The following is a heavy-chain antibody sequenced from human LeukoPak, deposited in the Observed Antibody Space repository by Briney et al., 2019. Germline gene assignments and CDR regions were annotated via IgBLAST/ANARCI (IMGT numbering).Heavy chain of an antibody. D-gene: IGHD2-21*02. CDR2: IRAYNGNT. J-gene: IGHJ4*02. Sequence: VASVKVSCKGSGYTFTSYGISWGRQAPGQGLGLMGWIRAYNGNTKYAQQLQGRVTMTADTSTSTAYMELSSLRSQDTAVYYCGVVVTAQTPLDYWGEGTPVTASS. V-gene: IGHV1-18*01. CDR3: GVVVTAQTPLDY. CDR1: GYTFTSYG.